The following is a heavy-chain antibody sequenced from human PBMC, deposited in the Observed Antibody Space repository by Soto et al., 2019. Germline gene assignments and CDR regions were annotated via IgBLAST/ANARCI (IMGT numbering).Heavy chain of an antibody. J-gene: IGHJ4*02. V-gene: IGHV1-24*01. CDR1: GYSLSYLS. CDR3: ATLPRTIERTPAAIWSFDS. Sequence: GXSVNVSCQVSGYSLSYLSIQWVRQAPGKGLEWMGGLDAEDGETIYAQKLQGRGTMTEDTSTDTAYMELSSLTSEDTAMYYCATLPRTIERTPAAIWSFDSWGKGTLVTVSS. D-gene: IGHD2-2*01. CDR2: LDAEDGET.